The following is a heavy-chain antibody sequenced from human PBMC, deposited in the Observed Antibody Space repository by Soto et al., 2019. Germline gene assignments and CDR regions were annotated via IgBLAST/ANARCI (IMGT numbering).Heavy chain of an antibody. J-gene: IGHJ6*02. CDR3: ARAYNWNYGVGMDV. V-gene: IGHV3-33*01. CDR1: GFTFSSYG. D-gene: IGHD1-7*01. CDR2: KWYDGSNK. Sequence: QVQLVESGGGVVQPGRSLRLSCAASGFTFSSYGMHWVRQAPGKGLEWVAVKWYDGSNKYYADSVKGRFTISRDNSKNTLYLQMNSLRAEDTAVYYCARAYNWNYGVGMDVWGQGTTVTVSS.